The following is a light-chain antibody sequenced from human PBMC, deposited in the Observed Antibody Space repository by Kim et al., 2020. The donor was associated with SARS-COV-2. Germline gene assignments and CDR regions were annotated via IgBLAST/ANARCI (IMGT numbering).Light chain of an antibody. CDR1: HNQVGGPR. J-gene: IGLJ3*02. V-gene: IGLV10-54*03. CDR2: RNN. CDR3: TTWDSSLSAQM. Sequence: PAATPTLTGSHNQVGGPRAALPQQHPGHPPKLLFYRNNNRASGISDRFSTSRSGNTASLTIIGLQPEDEADYYCTTWDSSLSAQMFGGGTQLTVL.